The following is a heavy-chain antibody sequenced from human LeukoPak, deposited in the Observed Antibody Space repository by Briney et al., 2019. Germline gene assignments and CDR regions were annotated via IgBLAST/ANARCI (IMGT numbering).Heavy chain of an antibody. CDR2: INSDGSST. CDR1: GFTFSSYW. J-gene: IGHJ6*03. V-gene: IGHV3-74*01. D-gene: IGHD6-13*01. CDR3: ARETGIAAAGTGYYYYYMDV. Sequence: GGSLRLSCAASGFTFSSYWMHLVRQAPGKGLVWVSRINSDGSSTTYADFVRGRFTISRDNAKNTLYLQMDSLRVEDTAVYYCARETGIAAAGTGYYYYYMDVWGKGTTVTVS.